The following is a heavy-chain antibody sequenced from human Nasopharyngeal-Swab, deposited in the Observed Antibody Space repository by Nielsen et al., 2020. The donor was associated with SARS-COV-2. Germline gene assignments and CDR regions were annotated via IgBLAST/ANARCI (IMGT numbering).Heavy chain of an antibody. Sequence: ETLSLTCAAPGFTFSNYWMSWVRQTPGKGLEWVANIHQDGSEKTYVDSVKGRFTISRDNSKNSLYLQMNSLRAEDTAVYYCAKENWGGNMTYYYYYYMDVWGKGTTVTVSS. CDR3: AKENWGGNMTYYYYYYMDV. D-gene: IGHD7-27*01. CDR2: IHQDGSEK. V-gene: IGHV3-7*01. J-gene: IGHJ6*03. CDR1: GFTFSNYW.